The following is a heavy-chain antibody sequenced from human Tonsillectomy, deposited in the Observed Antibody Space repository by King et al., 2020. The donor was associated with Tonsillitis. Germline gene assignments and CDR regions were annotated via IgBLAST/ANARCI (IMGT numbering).Heavy chain of an antibody. Sequence: VQLVESGGGLVQPGGSLRLSCAASGFTFSSYSMNWVRQAPGKGLEWVSYISSSGRTMYYADSLKGRFTISRDNAKNSLYLQMNSLRAEETAVYYCARAEWSDYYYDGMDVWGQGTTVTVSS. CDR2: ISSSGRTM. V-gene: IGHV3-48*01. J-gene: IGHJ6*02. D-gene: IGHD1-26*01. CDR1: GFTFSSYS. CDR3: ARAEWSDYYYDGMDV.